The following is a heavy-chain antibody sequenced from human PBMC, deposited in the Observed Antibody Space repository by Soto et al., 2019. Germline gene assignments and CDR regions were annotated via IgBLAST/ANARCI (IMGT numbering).Heavy chain of an antibody. CDR3: ARESEDLTSNFDY. CDR2: ISSTTNYI. Sequence: GGSLRLSCAISGFIFSSFEMNWVRQAPGKGLEWVSSISSTTNYIYYADSMKGRFTVSRDNAKNSVYLEMNSLSAEDTAVYYCARESEDLTSNFDYWGQGTLVTVSS. V-gene: IGHV3-21*01. J-gene: IGHJ4*02. CDR1: GFIFSSFE.